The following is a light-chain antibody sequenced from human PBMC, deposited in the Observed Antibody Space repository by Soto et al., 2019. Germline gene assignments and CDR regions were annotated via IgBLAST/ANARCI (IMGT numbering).Light chain of an antibody. CDR1: SSDVGGYNY. CDR2: EVS. Sequence: QSALTQPPSASGSPGQSVTISCTGTSSDVGGYNYVSWYQQLPGKAPKLMIYEVSKRPSGGPDRFSGSKSGNTASLTVSGLQAEDEADYYCSSYAGSNNLVFGGGTKLTVL. V-gene: IGLV2-8*01. J-gene: IGLJ2*01. CDR3: SSYAGSNNLV.